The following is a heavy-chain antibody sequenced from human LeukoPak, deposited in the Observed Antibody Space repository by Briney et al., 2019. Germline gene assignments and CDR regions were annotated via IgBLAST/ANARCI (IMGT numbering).Heavy chain of an antibody. D-gene: IGHD2-8*01. CDR2: ISSISSYI. J-gene: IGHJ4*02. V-gene: IGHV3-21*01. Sequence: PGGSLRLSCAASGFTFSSYSMNWVRQAPGKGLEWVSSISSISSYIYYADSVKGRFTISRDNAKNALYLQMNSLRAEDTAVYYCARGVPLLIYCTNGVCYMDYWGQGTLVTVSS. CDR3: ARGVPLLIYCTNGVCYMDY. CDR1: GFTFSSYS.